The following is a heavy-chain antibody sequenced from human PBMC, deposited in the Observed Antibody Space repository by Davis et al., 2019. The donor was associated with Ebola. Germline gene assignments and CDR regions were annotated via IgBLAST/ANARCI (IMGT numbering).Heavy chain of an antibody. D-gene: IGHD6-13*01. J-gene: IGHJ5*02. Sequence: GESLKISCAVSGFTFSSYWMSWVRQAPGKGLEWVANIKQDGSEIHYVDSVKGRFTISRDNTKNSLYLQMNSLRTEDTALYYCAKDAIAAAGTFGWFDPWGQGTLVTVSS. CDR2: IKQDGSEI. CDR1: GFTFSSYW. CDR3: AKDAIAAAGTFGWFDP. V-gene: IGHV3-7*03.